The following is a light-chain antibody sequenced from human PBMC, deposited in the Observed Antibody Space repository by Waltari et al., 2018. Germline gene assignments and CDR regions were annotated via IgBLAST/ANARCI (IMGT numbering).Light chain of an antibody. CDR2: VNSDGSH. CDR1: SGHSSNV. J-gene: IGLJ3*02. V-gene: IGLV4-69*01. CDR3: QTWGTGIWV. Sequence: QLVLTQSPSASASLGASVTITCTLSSGHSSNVVAWHQQQPEKVPRYLMKVNSDGSHSKGDGIPDHFSGTSSVAERYRTISSLQSDDEADYYCQTWGTGIWVFGGGTRLTVL.